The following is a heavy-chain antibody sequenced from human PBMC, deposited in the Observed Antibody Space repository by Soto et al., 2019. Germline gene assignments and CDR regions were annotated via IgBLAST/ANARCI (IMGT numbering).Heavy chain of an antibody. J-gene: IGHJ5*02. V-gene: IGHV3-23*01. CDR3: AKDLGSNWNHYNWFDP. CDR1: GFTLGSYA. Sequence: EVQLLESGGGLVQPGGSLRLSCAASGFTLGSYAMSWVRQAPGKGPEWISAVSSGGTNTFYADSVKGRFTISRDNFKNTLYLQMNSLRAEDTAVYYCAKDLGSNWNHYNWFDPWGQGAVVTVSS. CDR2: VSSGGTNT. D-gene: IGHD1-20*01.